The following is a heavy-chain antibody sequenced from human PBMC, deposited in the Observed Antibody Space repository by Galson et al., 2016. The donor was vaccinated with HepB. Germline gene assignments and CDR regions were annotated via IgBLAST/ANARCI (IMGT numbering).Heavy chain of an antibody. J-gene: IGHJ6*02. CDR2: FVSAGDT. V-gene: IGHV3-13*01. Sequence: SLRLSCAASGFTLSSYDLHWVRQVTGKGLQWASSFVSAGDTYYSGSVKGRFTVSRDSAKNSLYLQMHNLRAEDTAIYYCARETHGNYHYAVDVWGQGTTVTVSS. CDR3: ARETHGNYHYAVDV. CDR1: GFTLSSYD.